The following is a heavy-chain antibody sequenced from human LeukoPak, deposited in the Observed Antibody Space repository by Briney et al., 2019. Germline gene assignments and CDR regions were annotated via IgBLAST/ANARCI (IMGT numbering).Heavy chain of an antibody. CDR2: ISGSGGST. J-gene: IGHJ4*02. CDR3: AKGWGYYYDSSGYYFGY. D-gene: IGHD3-22*01. V-gene: IGHV3-23*01. CDR1: GFTFRSYA. Sequence: GGSLRLSCAACGFTFRSYAMSWVRQAPGKGLEWVSAISGSGGSTYYADSVKGRFTISRDNSKNTLYLQMNSLRAEDTAVYYCAKGWGYYYDSSGYYFGYWGQGTLVTVSS.